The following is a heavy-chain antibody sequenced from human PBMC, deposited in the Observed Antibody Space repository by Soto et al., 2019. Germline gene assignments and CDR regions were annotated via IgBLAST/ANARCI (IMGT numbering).Heavy chain of an antibody. D-gene: IGHD3-22*01. J-gene: IGHJ1*01. V-gene: IGHV3-23*01. CDR3: ARGPSGYYLAEYFQH. Sequence: GGSLRLSCAASGFTFSSYAMSWVRQAPGKGLEWVSAISGSGGSTYYADSVKGRFAISRDNSKNTLYLQMNSLRAEDTAVYYCARGPSGYYLAEYFQHWGQGTLVTVSS. CDR2: ISGSGGST. CDR1: GFTFSSYA.